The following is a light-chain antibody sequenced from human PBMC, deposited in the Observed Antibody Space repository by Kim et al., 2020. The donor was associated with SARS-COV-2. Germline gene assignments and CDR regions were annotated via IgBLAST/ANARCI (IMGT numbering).Light chain of an antibody. CDR2: GKN. CDR3: NSRDSSGKV. V-gene: IGLV3-19*01. CDR1: SLRNYY. J-gene: IGLJ2*01. Sequence: SSELTQDPAVSVALGQTVRITCQGDSLRNYYASWYQQKPGQAPVLVIYGKNNRPSGIPDRFSGSSSGNTASLTITGAQAEDEADYYCNSRDSSGKVFGGG.